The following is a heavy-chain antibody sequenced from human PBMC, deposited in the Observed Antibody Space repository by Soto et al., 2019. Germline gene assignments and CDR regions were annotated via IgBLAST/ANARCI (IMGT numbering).Heavy chain of an antibody. CDR2: SRNKANSYTT. CDR1: GFTFSDHY. CDR3: TRVITGGYHYQD. Sequence: EVQLVESGGGLVQPGGSLRLSCAVSGFTFSDHYMDWVRQAPGKGLEWVGRSRNKANSYTTEYAASVKGKFTISRDDSKNSLYLQMNSLTTDDTAVYYCTRVITGGYHYQDWGQGTLVTVSS. J-gene: IGHJ1*01. V-gene: IGHV3-72*01. D-gene: IGHD3-22*01.